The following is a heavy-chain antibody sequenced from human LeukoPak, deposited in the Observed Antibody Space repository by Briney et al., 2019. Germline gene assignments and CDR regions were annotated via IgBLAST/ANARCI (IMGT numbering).Heavy chain of an antibody. CDR3: AKADRGYCSGGSCYFDY. CDR2: ISWNSGSI. V-gene: IGHV3-9*01. CDR1: GFTFSSYS. D-gene: IGHD2-15*01. Sequence: SGGSLRLSCAASGFTFSSYSMHWVRQAPGKGLEWVSGISWNSGSIGYADSVKGRFTISRDNAKNSLYLQMNSLRAEDTALYYCAKADRGYCSGGSCYFDYWGQGTLVTVSS. J-gene: IGHJ4*02.